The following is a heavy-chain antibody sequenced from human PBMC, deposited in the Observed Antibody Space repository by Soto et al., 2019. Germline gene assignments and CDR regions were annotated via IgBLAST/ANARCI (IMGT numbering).Heavy chain of an antibody. D-gene: IGHD3-9*01. V-gene: IGHV2-5*02. CDR1: GFSLSTSGVG. CDR3: AHTVRYFDWLLLGYYFDY. J-gene: IGHJ4*02. Sequence: SGPTLVNPTQTLTLTCTFSGFSLSTSGVGVGWIRQPPGKALEWLALIYWDDDKRYSPSLKSRLTITKDPSKNQVVLTMTNLDPVDTATYYCAHTVRYFDWLLLGYYFDYWGQGTLVTV. CDR2: IYWDDDK.